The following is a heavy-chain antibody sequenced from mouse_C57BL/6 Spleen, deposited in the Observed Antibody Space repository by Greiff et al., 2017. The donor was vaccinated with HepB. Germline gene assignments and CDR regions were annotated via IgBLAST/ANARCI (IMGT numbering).Heavy chain of an antibody. CDR3: ARGGGSRDYFDY. CDR2: IYPGSGST. CDR1: GYTFTSYW. V-gene: IGHV1-55*01. D-gene: IGHD1-1*01. J-gene: IGHJ2*01. Sequence: QVQLKQPGAELVKPGASVKMSCKASGYTFTSYWITWVKQRPGQGLEWIGDIYPGSGSTNYNEKFKSKATLTVDTSSSTAYMQLSSLTSEDSAVYYCARGGGSRDYFDYWGQGTTLTVSS.